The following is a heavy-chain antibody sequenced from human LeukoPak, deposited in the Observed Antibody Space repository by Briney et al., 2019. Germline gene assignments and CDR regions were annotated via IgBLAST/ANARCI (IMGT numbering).Heavy chain of an antibody. CDR3: AKGKNTGSYLSHVDY. Sequence: GGSLRLSCAASGFTFSDYCMSWIRQAPGKGLEWVSLITWDGGSTYYADSVKGRFTISRDNSKNSLYLQVNSLRTEDTALYYCAKGKNTGSYLSHVDYWGQGTLVTVSS. CDR1: GFTFSDYC. CDR2: ITWDGGST. D-gene: IGHD3-10*01. J-gene: IGHJ4*02. V-gene: IGHV3-43*01.